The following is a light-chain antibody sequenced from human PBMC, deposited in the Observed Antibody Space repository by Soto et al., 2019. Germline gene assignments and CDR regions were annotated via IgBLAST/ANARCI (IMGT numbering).Light chain of an antibody. CDR3: CSYAGSYNVV. J-gene: IGLJ2*01. V-gene: IGLV2-11*01. Sequence: QSALTQPRSVSGSPGQSVTISCTGTSSDVGGYNYVSWYQQHPGKARKLMIYDVSKRPSGVPDRFSGSKSGNTASLTISGLQAEDEADYYCCSYAGSYNVVFGGGTKLTVL. CDR1: SSDVGGYNY. CDR2: DVS.